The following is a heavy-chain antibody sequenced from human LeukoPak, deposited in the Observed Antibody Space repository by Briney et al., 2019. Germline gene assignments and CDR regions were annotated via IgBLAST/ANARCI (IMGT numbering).Heavy chain of an antibody. V-gene: IGHV1-46*01. CDR3: ARDRDMITFGGVIVNGLDY. J-gene: IGHJ4*02. CDR2: INPSGGST. D-gene: IGHD3-16*02. CDR1: GYTFTSYY. Sequence: ASVKVSCKASGYTFTSYYMHWVRQAPGQGLEWMGIINPSGGSTSYAQKLQGRVTMTTDTSTSTAYMELRSLRSDDTAVYYCARDRDMITFGGVIVNGLDYWGQGTLVTVSS.